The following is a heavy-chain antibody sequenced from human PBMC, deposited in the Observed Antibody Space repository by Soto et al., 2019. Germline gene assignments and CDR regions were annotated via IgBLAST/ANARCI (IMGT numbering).Heavy chain of an antibody. Sequence: PSETLSLTCTVSGGSISSSSYYWGWIRQPPGKGLEWIGSIYYSGSTYYNPSLKSRVTISVDTSKNQFSLKLSSVTAADTAVYYCARHDTRYSSGWSDYWGQGTLVTVSS. D-gene: IGHD6-19*01. CDR2: IYYSGST. CDR1: GGSISSSSYY. V-gene: IGHV4-39*01. J-gene: IGHJ4*02. CDR3: ARHDTRYSSGWSDY.